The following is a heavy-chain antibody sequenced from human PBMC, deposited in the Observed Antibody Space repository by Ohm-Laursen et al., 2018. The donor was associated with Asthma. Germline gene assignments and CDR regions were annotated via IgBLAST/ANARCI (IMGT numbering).Heavy chain of an antibody. CDR1: GGSISSGGYY. V-gene: IGHV4-31*03. Sequence: PSETLSLTCTVSGGSISSGGYYWSWIRQHPGKGLEWIGYIYYSGSTYYNPSLKSRVTISVDTSKNQFSLKLSSVTAADTAVYYCARDQSDYVWGNYKPADGMDVWGQGTTVTVSS. J-gene: IGHJ6*02. D-gene: IGHD3-16*01. CDR2: IYYSGST. CDR3: ARDQSDYVWGNYKPADGMDV.